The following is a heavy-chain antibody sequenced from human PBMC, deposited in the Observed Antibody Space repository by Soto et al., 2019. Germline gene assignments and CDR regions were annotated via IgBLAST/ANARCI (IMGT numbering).Heavy chain of an antibody. Sequence: SETLSLTCTVSGGSISSGDYYWSWIRQPPGKGLEWIGYIYYSGSTYYNPSLKSRVTISVDTSKNQFSLKLSSVTAADTAVYYCARVAYGTIWFGGAYGMGVWGQGTTVTVSS. V-gene: IGHV4-30-4*01. D-gene: IGHD3-10*01. J-gene: IGHJ6*02. CDR2: IYYSGST. CDR1: GGSISSGDYY. CDR3: ARVAYGTIWFGGAYGMGV.